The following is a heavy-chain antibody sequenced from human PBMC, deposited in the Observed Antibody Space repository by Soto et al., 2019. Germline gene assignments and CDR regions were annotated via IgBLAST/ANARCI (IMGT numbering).Heavy chain of an antibody. J-gene: IGHJ4*02. D-gene: IGHD5-18*01. CDR3: AHRDTTLVFDYLDY. V-gene: IGHV2-5*02. CDR2: IYWDDDK. CDR1: GFSLSTSGVA. Sequence: QITLKESGPTLVKPTQTLTLTCTFSGFSLSTSGVAVGWIRQPPGKTLEWLALIYWDDDKRYSPSLRSRLTITKGTSNNQVVLTMTNMDPVDTATYYCAHRDTTLVFDYLDYWGQGTLVTVSS.